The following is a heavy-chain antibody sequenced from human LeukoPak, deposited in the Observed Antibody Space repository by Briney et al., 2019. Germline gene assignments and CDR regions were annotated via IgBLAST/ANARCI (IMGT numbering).Heavy chain of an antibody. CDR1: GFSFGNYA. D-gene: IGHD4-17*01. CDR2: ISGTGGAT. J-gene: IGHJ5*01. V-gene: IGHV3-23*01. Sequence: PGGSLRLSCVASGFSFGNYAMSWVRQAPGKGLQWVSQISGTGGATWYAGFARDRFTISRDNSKKTLYLQMNNLGVEDTAVYFCARSHYGDFRCGDSWGQGTLVTVSS. CDR3: ARSHYGDFRCGDS.